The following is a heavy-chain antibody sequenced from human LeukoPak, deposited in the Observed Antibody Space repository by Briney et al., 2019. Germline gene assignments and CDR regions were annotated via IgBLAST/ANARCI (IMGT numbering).Heavy chain of an antibody. Sequence: GGSLRLSCAASGFTFSSYSMNWVRQAPGKGLEWVSSISSSSSYIYYADSVKGRFTISRDNAKNSLYLQMNSLRAEDTAVYYCAREDIVVVPAARIWFDPWGQGTLVTVSS. J-gene: IGHJ5*02. D-gene: IGHD2-2*01. CDR1: GFTFSSYS. V-gene: IGHV3-21*01. CDR3: AREDIVVVPAARIWFDP. CDR2: ISSSSSYI.